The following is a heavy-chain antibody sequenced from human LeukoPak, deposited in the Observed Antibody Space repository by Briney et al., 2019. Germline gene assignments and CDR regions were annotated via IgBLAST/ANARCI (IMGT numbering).Heavy chain of an antibody. CDR2: IYYSGST. CDR1: GGSISSSSYY. J-gene: IGHJ5*02. V-gene: IGHV4-39*01. CDR3: ARHETQRQLVNWFDP. Sequence: SETLSLTCTVSGGSISSSSYYWGWIRQPPGKGLEWIGSIYYSGSTYYNPSLKSRVTISVDTSKNQFSLKLSSVTAADTAVYYCARHETQRQLVNWFDPWGQGTLVTVSS. D-gene: IGHD6-13*01.